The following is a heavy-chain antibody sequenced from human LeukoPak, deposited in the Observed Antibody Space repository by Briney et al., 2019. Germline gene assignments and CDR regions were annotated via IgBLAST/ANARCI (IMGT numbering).Heavy chain of an antibody. J-gene: IGHJ4*02. V-gene: IGHV3-11*05. CDR1: GFTFSDYY. CDR2: ISSSSDYT. D-gene: IGHD1-26*01. CDR3: ARVKVGTTNRFDY. Sequence: GGSLRLSCAASGFTFSDYYMTWIRQAPGKGLECVSYISSSSDYTNYPDSVKGRFTISRDNAKNSLYLQMNSLRAEDTAVYYCARVKVGTTNRFDYWGQGTLVTASS.